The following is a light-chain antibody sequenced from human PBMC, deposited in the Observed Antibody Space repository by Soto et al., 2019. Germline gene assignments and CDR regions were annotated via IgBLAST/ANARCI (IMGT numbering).Light chain of an antibody. CDR3: QQYNTYSWA. V-gene: IGKV1-5*01. CDR2: DAS. CDR1: HSLNRR. J-gene: IGKJ1*01. Sequence: SHLSQSPSSLSASVGDRVTSTCRAHHSLNRRTAGHQQTPATAPKPLLSDASSLQSGAPSRFSGSGSGTEFALTISSLQPDDFATYYCQQYNTYSWAFGPGTKVDIK.